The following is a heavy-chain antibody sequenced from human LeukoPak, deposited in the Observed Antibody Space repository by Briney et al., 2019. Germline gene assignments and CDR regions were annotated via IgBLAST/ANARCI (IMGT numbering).Heavy chain of an antibody. CDR1: GFTFSSYS. D-gene: IGHD6-13*01. CDR3: ARAGIAAAGPLYYFDY. CDR2: ISSSSSYI. J-gene: IGHJ4*02. Sequence: GGSLRLSWAASGFTFSSYSMNWVRQAPGKGLEWVSSISSSSSYIYYADSVKGRFTISRDNAKNSLYLQMNSLRAEDTAVYYCARAGIAAAGPLYYFDYWGQGTLVTVSS. V-gene: IGHV3-21*01.